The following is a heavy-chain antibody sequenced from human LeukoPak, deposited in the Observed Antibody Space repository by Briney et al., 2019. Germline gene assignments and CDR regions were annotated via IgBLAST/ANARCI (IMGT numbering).Heavy chain of an antibody. D-gene: IGHD2-8*02. CDR1: GGSISSGDYY. CDR2: IYYSGST. V-gene: IGHV4-30-4*01. J-gene: IGHJ6*02. CDR3: ARVLYCGLGMDV. Sequence: SETLSLTCTVSGGSISSGDYYWSWIRQPPGKGLEWIGYIYYSGSTYYNPSLKSRVTISVDTSKNQFSLKLSSVTAADTAVYYCARVLYCGLGMDVWGQGTTVTVSS.